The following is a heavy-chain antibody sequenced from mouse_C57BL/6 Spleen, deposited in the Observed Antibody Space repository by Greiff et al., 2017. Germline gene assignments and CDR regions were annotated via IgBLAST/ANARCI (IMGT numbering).Heavy chain of an antibody. V-gene: IGHV1-15*01. Sequence: VKLQQSGAELVRPGASVTLSCKASGYTFTDYEMHWVKQTPVHGLEWIGAIDPETGGTAYNQKFKGKAILTADKSSSTAYMELRSLTSEDSAVYYCTRSRNYYGSSWDYAMDYWGQGTSVTVSS. CDR1: GYTFTDYE. CDR3: TRSRNYYGSSWDYAMDY. D-gene: IGHD1-1*01. CDR2: IDPETGGT. J-gene: IGHJ4*01.